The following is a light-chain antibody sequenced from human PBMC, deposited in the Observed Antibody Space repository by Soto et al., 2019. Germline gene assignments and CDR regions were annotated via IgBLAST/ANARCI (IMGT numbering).Light chain of an antibody. CDR2: DDN. Sequence: SYELTQPPSVSVAPGQTARSTCGGNNIGSKSVHWFQQKPGQAPVLVVYDDNDRPSGIPERFSGSNSGNTATLTISRVEAGDEADYYCQVWDSSSDHFVFGTGTKLTVL. CDR3: QVWDSSSDHFV. CDR1: NIGSKS. V-gene: IGLV3-21*02. J-gene: IGLJ1*01.